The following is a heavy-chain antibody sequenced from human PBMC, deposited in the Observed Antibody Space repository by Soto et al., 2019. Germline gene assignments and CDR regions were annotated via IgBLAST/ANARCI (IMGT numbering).Heavy chain of an antibody. CDR2: INPSGGST. J-gene: IGHJ3*02. V-gene: IGHV1-46*01. Sequence: SCKASGYTFTSYYMHWVRQAPGQGLEWMGIINPSGGSTSYAQKFQGRVTMTRDTSTSTVYMELSSLRSEDTAVYYCAVRGAAMIVGSDDAFDIWGQGTMVTVSS. D-gene: IGHD3-22*01. CDR1: GYTFTSYY. CDR3: AVRGAAMIVGSDDAFDI.